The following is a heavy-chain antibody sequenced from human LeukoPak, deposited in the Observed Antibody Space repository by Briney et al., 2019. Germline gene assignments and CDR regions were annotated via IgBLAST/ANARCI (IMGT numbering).Heavy chain of an antibody. CDR3: AKDSSVLVAADDY. Sequence: GGSLRLSCAASGFTFSTLDMSWVRQAPGKGLEWVSSISASGSRTYYADSVKGRFTISRDNSRDTLYLQKNSLRAEDTAVYYCAKDSSVLVAADDYWGQGTLVTVSS. V-gene: IGHV3-23*01. CDR2: ISASGSRT. CDR1: GFTFSTLD. D-gene: IGHD2-8*02. J-gene: IGHJ4*02.